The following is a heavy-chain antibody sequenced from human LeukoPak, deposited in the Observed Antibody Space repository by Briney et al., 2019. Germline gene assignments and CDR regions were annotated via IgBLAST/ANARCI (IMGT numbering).Heavy chain of an antibody. V-gene: IGHV4-30-4*01. J-gene: IGHJ5*02. Sequence: PSQTLSLTCTVSGGSISSGDYYWSWIRQPPGKGLEWIGYIYYSGSTYYNPSLKSRVTISVDTSKNQFSLKLSSVTAADTAVYYCARLNWNYANWFDPWGQGTLVTVSS. D-gene: IGHD1-7*01. CDR3: ARLNWNYANWFDP. CDR1: GGSISSGDYY. CDR2: IYYSGST.